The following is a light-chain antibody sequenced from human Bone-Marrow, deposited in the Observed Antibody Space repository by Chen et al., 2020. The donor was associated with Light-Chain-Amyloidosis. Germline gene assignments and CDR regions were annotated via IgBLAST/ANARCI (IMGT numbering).Light chain of an antibody. V-gene: IGKV3-20*01. CDR2: GSS. Sequence: EIVLTQSPGTLSLSPGEGANLSCRASQTISSNYLTWYQQKFGQAPRLLIYGSSSRATGIPDRFTGSVSGKDFTLTINRLEPEDFAMYYCQQYGTSPLTFGGGTKVEIK. CDR1: QTISSNY. J-gene: IGKJ4*01. CDR3: QQYGTSPLT.